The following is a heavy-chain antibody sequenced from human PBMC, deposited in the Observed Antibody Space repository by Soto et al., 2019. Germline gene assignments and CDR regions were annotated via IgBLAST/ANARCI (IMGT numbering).Heavy chain of an antibody. CDR3: ARAREPTRKYVWGSYRYNGGDGGHFDY. V-gene: IGHV4-4*02. CDR2: IYHSGST. Sequence: QVQLQESGPGLVKPSGTLSLTCAVSGGSISSSNWWSWFRQPPGKGLEWIGEIYHSGSTNYNPSLKSRVTIPVDKSKNQFSLKLSSVTAADTAVYYCARAREPTRKYVWGSYRYNGGDGGHFDYWGQGTLVTVSS. D-gene: IGHD3-16*02. J-gene: IGHJ4*02. CDR1: GGSISSSNW.